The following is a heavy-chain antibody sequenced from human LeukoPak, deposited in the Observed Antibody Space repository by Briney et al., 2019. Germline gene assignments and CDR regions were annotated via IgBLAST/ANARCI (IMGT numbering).Heavy chain of an antibody. CDR1: GGSISSYY. CDR2: IYYSGST. Sequence: PSETLSLTCTGSGGSISSYYWSWIRQPPGKGLEWIGCIYYSGSTNYNPSLKSRVTISVDTSKNQFSLKLSSVTAADTAVYYCARGRHYYGHFDYWGQGTLVTVSS. CDR3: ARGRHYYGHFDY. J-gene: IGHJ4*02. D-gene: IGHD3-10*01. V-gene: IGHV4-59*01.